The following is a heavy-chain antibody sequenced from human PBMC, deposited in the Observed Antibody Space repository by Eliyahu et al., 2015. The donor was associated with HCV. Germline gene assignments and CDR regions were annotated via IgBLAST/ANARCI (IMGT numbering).Heavy chain of an antibody. J-gene: IGHJ4*02. CDR2: ISYDGSNK. V-gene: IGHV3-30*18. CDR1: GFTFSXYX. D-gene: IGHD3-3*01. CDR3: AKDLHSRYDFWSGYWDY. Sequence: QVQLVESGGGVVQPGRSLRLSCAASGFTFSXYXMHWVRQAPGKGLEWVAVISYDGSNKYYADSVKGRFTISRDNSKNTLYLQMNSLRAEDTAVYYCAKDLHSRYDFWSGYWDYWGQGTLVTVSS.